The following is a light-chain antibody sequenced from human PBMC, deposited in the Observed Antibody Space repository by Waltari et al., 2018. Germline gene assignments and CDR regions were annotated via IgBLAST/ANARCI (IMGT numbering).Light chain of an antibody. V-gene: IGKV4-1*01. CDR2: WAS. CDR1: QSVLYSSNNKNY. Sequence: DIVMTQSPDSLAVSLGERVTINCKSSQSVLYSSNNKNYLAWYQQKPRQPPKLLIYWASTRESGVPERFSGSGSGTDFTLTISSLQAEDVAVYHCQQYYSTPSTFGQGTKVEIK. J-gene: IGKJ1*01. CDR3: QQYYSTPST.